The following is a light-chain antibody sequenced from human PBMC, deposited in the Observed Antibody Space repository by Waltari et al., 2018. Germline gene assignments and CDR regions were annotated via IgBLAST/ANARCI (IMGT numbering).Light chain of an antibody. CDR3: QALGTGAWV. V-gene: IGLV3-1*01. CDR1: ILGNKY. CDR2: QET. Sequence: SYELTQPPSVSVSPGPTASITCSWDILGNKYASWYQQKPGQSPLLVIYQETNRPSGIPERFSGSKSGNAATLTISGTQAMDEADYYCQALGTGAWVFGGGTKLTVL. J-gene: IGLJ3*02.